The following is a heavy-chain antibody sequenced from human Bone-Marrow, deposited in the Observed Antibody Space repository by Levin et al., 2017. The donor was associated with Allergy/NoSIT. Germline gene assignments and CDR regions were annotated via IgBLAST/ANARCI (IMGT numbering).Heavy chain of an antibody. D-gene: IGHD2-2*01. V-gene: IGHV3-11*01. CDR3: AREGVVVVPAARVRYYYGMDV. J-gene: IGHJ6*02. CDR1: GFTFSDYY. Sequence: GGSLRLSCAASGFTFSDYYMSWIRQAPGKGLEWVSYISSSGSTIYYADSVKGRFTISRDNAKNSLYLQMNSLRAEDTAVYYCAREGVVVVPAARVRYYYGMDVWGQGTTVTVSS. CDR2: ISSSGSTI.